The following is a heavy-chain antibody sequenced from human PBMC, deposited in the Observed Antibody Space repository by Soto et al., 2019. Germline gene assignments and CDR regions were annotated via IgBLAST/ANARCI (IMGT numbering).Heavy chain of an antibody. D-gene: IGHD6-6*01. CDR3: ASRKSIAARQTFYYYGMDV. CDR1: GYSFTSYW. CDR2: IDPSDSYT. J-gene: IGHJ6*02. Sequence: PGESLKISCKGSGYSFTSYWISWVRQMPGKGLEWMGRIDPSDSYTNYSPSFQGHVTISADKSISTAYLQWSSLKASDTAMYYCASRKSIAARQTFYYYGMDVWGQGTTVTVSS. V-gene: IGHV5-10-1*01.